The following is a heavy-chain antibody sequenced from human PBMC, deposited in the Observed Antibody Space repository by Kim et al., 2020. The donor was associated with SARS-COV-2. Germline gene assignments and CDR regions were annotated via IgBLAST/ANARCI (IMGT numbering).Heavy chain of an antibody. D-gene: IGHD2-15*01. CDR2: IKSKTDGGTT. J-gene: IGHJ5*02. V-gene: IGHV3-15*01. CDR1: GFTFSNAW. Sequence: GGSLRLSCAASGFTFSNAWMSWVRQAPGKGLEWVGRIKSKTDGGTTDYAAPVKGRFTISRDDSKNTLYLQMNSLKTEDTAVYYCTTGCGSCYSGDPWGQGTLVTVSS. CDR3: TTGCGSCYSGDP.